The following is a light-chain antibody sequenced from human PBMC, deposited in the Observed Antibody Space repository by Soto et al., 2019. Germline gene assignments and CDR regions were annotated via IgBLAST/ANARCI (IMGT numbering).Light chain of an antibody. J-gene: IGLJ1*01. CDR2: GVS. Sequence: QSALTQPASVSGSPGQSITISCTGTSSDVGGYNYVSWYQQHPGKAPKLIIYGVSNRPSGVSNRFSGSKSGNTASLTISGLQAEDEADYYCSSYTSSSTPYVFGTGTKVTVL. CDR1: SSDVGGYNY. V-gene: IGLV2-14*01. CDR3: SSYTSSSTPYV.